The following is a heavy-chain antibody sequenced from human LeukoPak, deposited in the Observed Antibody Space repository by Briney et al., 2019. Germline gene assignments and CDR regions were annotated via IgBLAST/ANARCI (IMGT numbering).Heavy chain of an antibody. J-gene: IGHJ4*02. V-gene: IGHV1-2*02. Sequence: ASVKVSCKASGYTFTSYHMHWVRQAPGQGLEWMGWINPNSGGTNYAQKFQGRVTMTRDTSLSTAYMELSRLRSDDTAVYYCAARNYYDSSGRFDYWGQGTLVTVSS. CDR2: INPNSGGT. CDR1: GYTFTSYH. D-gene: IGHD3-22*01. CDR3: AARNYYDSSGRFDY.